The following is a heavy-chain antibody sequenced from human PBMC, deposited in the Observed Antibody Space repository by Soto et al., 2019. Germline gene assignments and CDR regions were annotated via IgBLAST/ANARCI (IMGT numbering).Heavy chain of an antibody. D-gene: IGHD3-3*01. CDR1: GFRFSDYS. Sequence: EVHLVESGGRLVQPGGSLRLSCAASGFRFSDYSMNWVRQAPGRGLEWVSYISSSSFTIHYADSVEGRFAISSDNPKNALYLQKNSRRVVDTAVYYCAREDNDFWSGPFDYWGQGALVTVSS. J-gene: IGHJ4*02. CDR2: ISSSSFTI. CDR3: AREDNDFWSGPFDY. V-gene: IGHV3-48*01.